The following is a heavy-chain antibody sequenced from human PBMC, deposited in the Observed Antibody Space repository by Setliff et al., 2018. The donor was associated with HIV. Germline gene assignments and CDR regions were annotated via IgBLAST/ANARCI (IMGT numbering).Heavy chain of an antibody. V-gene: IGHV1-2*02. Sequence: ASVKVSCKASGYTFIGHYIHWVRQAPGQGLEWMGWINPNSGDTKYAQKFQDRVSLTRDTSLSTAYMELSSLTSDDTAIYYCARDWSMTSRESNWFDPWGQGTLVTVSS. J-gene: IGHJ5*02. D-gene: IGHD6-6*01. CDR1: GYTFIGHY. CDR3: ARDWSMTSRESNWFDP. CDR2: INPNSGDT.